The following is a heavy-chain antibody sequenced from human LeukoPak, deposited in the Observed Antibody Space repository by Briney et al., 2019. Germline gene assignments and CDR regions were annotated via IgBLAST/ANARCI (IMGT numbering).Heavy chain of an antibody. J-gene: IGHJ4*02. CDR3: AKQRTGSCYSCFDY. D-gene: IGHD2-15*01. Sequence: GGSLRLSCAASGFTFSSYAMSWVRQAPGKGLEWVSALSSSGGSTYYADSVKGRFTISREISKNTLYLQMDSLRDEDTAVYYCAKQRTGSCYSCFDYWGQGTLVTVSS. V-gene: IGHV3-23*01. CDR1: GFTFSSYA. CDR2: LSSSGGST.